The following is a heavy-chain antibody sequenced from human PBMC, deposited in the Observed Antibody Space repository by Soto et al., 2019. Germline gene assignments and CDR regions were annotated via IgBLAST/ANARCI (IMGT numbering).Heavy chain of an antibody. V-gene: IGHV4-31*02. Sequence: PSETLSLTCTVSGGSISSGGYYWSWIRQHPGKGLEWIGYIYYSGSTYYNPSLKSRVTISVDTSKNQFSLKLSSVTAADTAVYYCARSIWFGEYKDVFNWFDPWGQGTLVTVSS. J-gene: IGHJ5*02. CDR2: IYYSGST. CDR3: ARSIWFGEYKDVFNWFDP. D-gene: IGHD3-10*01. CDR1: GGSISSGGYY.